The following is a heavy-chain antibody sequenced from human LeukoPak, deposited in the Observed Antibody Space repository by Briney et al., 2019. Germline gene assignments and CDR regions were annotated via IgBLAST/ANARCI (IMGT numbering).Heavy chain of an antibody. V-gene: IGHV3-23*01. J-gene: IGHJ4*02. CDR1: GFTLSSYA. D-gene: IGHD3-10*01. CDR3: AKSVVRGVTLPDY. CDR2: ISGSGGST. Sequence: PGGSLRLSCAASGFTLSSYAMSWVRQAPGKGLEWVSAISGSGGSTYYADSVKGRFTISRDNSKNTLYLQMNSLRAEDTAVYYCAKSVVRGVTLPDYWGQGTLVTVSS.